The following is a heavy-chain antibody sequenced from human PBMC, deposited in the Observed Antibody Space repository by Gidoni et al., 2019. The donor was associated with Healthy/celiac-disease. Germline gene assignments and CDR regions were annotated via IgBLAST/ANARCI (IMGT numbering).Heavy chain of an antibody. J-gene: IGHJ6*02. CDR3: ATDPKGYGSGSYYYYYYYGMDV. CDR1: GYTLTELS. V-gene: IGHV1-24*01. CDR2: FDPEDGET. Sequence: QVQLVQSGAEVKKPGASVKVSCKVSGYTLTELSMHWVRQAPGKGLEWMGGFDPEDGETIYAQKFQGRVTMTEDTSTDTAYMELSSLRSEDTAVYYCATDPKGYGSGSYYYYYYYGMDVWGQGTTVTVSS. D-gene: IGHD3-10*01.